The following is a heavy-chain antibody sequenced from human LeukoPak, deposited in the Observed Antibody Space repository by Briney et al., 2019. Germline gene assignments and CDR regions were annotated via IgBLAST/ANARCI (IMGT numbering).Heavy chain of an antibody. D-gene: IGHD3-3*01. CDR2: IYPGDSDT. CDR1: GYSFTSYW. Sequence: GESLKISSKGSGYSFTSYWIGWVRQMPGKGLEWMGIIYPGDSDTRYSPSFQGQVTISADKSISTAYLQWSSLKASDTAMYYCARHQDYDFWSGPVDWFDPWGQGTLVTVSS. CDR3: ARHQDYDFWSGPVDWFDP. V-gene: IGHV5-51*01. J-gene: IGHJ5*02.